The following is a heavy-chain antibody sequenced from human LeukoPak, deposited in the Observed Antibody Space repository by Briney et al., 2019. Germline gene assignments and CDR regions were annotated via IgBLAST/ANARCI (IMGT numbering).Heavy chain of an antibody. Sequence: GESLKISCKGSGYIFTSYWITWVHQMPGKGLEWMGMIDPTDSYTNYSPSFQGHVTISTDKSISTPYLQWSSLKASDTAIYYCARRGRSSSNFDFWGQGTLVTVSS. CDR2: IDPTDSYT. D-gene: IGHD6-6*01. J-gene: IGHJ4*02. CDR3: ARRGRSSSNFDF. V-gene: IGHV5-10-1*01. CDR1: GYIFTSYW.